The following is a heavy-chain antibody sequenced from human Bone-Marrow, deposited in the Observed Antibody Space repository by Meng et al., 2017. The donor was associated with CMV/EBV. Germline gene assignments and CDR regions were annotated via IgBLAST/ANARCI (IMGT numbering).Heavy chain of an antibody. CDR1: GGSISSSSYY. Sequence: SETLSLTCTVSGGSISSSSYYWGWLRQPPGMWLEWIGSIYYSRSTYYNPSLKSRVTISVDTSKNQFSLTLSSVTAADTAVYSCADYADRLFLDWGQRPRVTGSS. J-gene: IGHJ1*01. CDR3: ADYADRLFLD. CDR2: IYYSRST. V-gene: IGHV4-39*01. D-gene: IGHD4-17*01.